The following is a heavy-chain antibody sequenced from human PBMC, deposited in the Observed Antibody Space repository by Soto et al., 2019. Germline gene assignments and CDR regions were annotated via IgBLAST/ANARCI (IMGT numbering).Heavy chain of an antibody. CDR3: TSDLNSEAH. CDR1: GFSFSNVW. D-gene: IGHD1-20*01. J-gene: IGHJ4*02. Sequence: EVLLVESGGGLVQPGGSLRLSCAASGFSFSNVWMTWVRQAPGKGLECLACINPDGSEKYYVDSVKGRFTVSRDNARNSLYVQMNSLRADDTAVYYCTSDLNSEAHWGQGTLVTVSS. CDR2: INPDGSEK. V-gene: IGHV3-7*01.